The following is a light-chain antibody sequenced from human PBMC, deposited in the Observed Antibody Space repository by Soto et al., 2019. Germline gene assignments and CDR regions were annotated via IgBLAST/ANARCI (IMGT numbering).Light chain of an antibody. Sequence: EIGLTQSPGTLSLSLGERATLSYRASQNVGSNSLAWYQQKPGQAPRLLIYGSSSRATGIPDRFSGSGSGTDFTLTVSRLEPEDFAVYYCQQYGSSPRTFGQGTKVDIK. V-gene: IGKV3-20*01. J-gene: IGKJ1*01. CDR1: QNVGSNS. CDR3: QQYGSSPRT. CDR2: GSS.